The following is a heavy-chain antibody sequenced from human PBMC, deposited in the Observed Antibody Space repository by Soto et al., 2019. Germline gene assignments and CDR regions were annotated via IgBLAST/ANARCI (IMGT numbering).Heavy chain of an antibody. J-gene: IGHJ4*02. CDR1: GGSVSSSSYY. CDR3: ARDSSGWNYYFDY. CDR2: IYYSGST. D-gene: IGHD6-19*01. Sequence: SETLSLTCTVSGGSVSSSSYYWGWIRQPPGKGLEWIGSIYYSGSTYYNPSLKSRVTISVDTSKNQFSLKLSSVTAADTAVYYCARDSSGWNYYFDYWGQGTLVTVSS. V-gene: IGHV4-39*01.